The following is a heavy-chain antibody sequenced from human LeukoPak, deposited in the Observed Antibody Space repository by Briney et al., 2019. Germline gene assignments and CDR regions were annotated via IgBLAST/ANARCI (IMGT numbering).Heavy chain of an antibody. CDR1: GFTFSSYW. J-gene: IGHJ6*02. V-gene: IGHV3-7*01. CDR2: MKEDGSEI. CDR3: ARGWSSLDV. Sequence: GGSLRLSCAASGFTFSSYWMTWVRQAPGKGLEWVAYMKEDGSEIYYLDSVKGRFTISRDNAKNSLHLQMNSLRAEDTAVYFCARGWSSLDVWGQGTRSPSP. D-gene: IGHD5/OR15-5a*01.